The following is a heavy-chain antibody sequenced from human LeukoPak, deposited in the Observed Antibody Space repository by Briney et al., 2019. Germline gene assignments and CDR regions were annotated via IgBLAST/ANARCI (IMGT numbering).Heavy chain of an antibody. V-gene: IGHV3-33*01. CDR1: GFTFSSYG. Sequence: GKSLRLSCAASGFTFSSYGMHWVRQAPGKGLEWVAVIWYDGSNKYYADSVKGRFTISRDNSKNTLYLQMNSLRAEDTAVYYCARDVPAYYYDSSGYTGAFDIWGQGTMVTVSS. CDR3: ARDVPAYYYDSSGYTGAFDI. D-gene: IGHD3-22*01. CDR2: IWYDGSNK. J-gene: IGHJ3*02.